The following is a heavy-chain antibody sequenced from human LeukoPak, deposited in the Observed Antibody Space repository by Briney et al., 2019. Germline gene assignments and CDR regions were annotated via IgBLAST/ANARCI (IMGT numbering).Heavy chain of an antibody. CDR2: IYPGDSDT. V-gene: IGHV5-51*03. J-gene: IGHJ3*02. CDR3: ARVNSGSYWVGAFDI. Sequence: PGESLKISCKGSGYSFTSYWIGWVRQTPGKGLEWMGIIYPGDSDTRYSPSFQGQVTISADKSISTAYLQWSSLKASDTAMYYCARVNSGSYWVGAFDIWGQGTMVTVSS. D-gene: IGHD1-26*01. CDR1: GYSFTSYW.